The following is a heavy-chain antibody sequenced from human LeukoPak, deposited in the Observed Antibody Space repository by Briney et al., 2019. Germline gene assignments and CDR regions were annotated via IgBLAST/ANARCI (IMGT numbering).Heavy chain of an antibody. CDR3: ASIVGSTSCRQRCDAFDI. Sequence: ASVKVSCKASGYTFTSYAMHWVRQAPGQRLEWMGWINAGNGNTKYSQKFQGRVTMTRDTSTSTVYMELSSLRSEDTAVYYCASIVGSTSCRQRCDAFDIWGQGTMVTVSS. V-gene: IGHV1-3*01. J-gene: IGHJ3*02. D-gene: IGHD2-2*01. CDR1: GYTFTSYA. CDR2: INAGNGNT.